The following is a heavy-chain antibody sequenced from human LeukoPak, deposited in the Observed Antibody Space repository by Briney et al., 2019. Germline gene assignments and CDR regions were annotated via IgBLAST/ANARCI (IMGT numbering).Heavy chain of an antibody. D-gene: IGHD2-2*01. CDR2: ISSSSSTI. Sequence: GGSLRLSCAASGFTFSSYSMNWVRQAPGKGLEWVSYISSSSSTIYYADSVKVRFTISRDNAKNSLYLQMNSLRAEDTAVYYCARDLGYCSSTSCYHWFDPWGQGTLVTVSS. V-gene: IGHV3-48*01. J-gene: IGHJ5*02. CDR3: ARDLGYCSSTSCYHWFDP. CDR1: GFTFSSYS.